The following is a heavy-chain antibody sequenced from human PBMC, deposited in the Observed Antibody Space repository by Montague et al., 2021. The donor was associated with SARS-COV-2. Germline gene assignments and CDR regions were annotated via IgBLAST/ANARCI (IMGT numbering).Heavy chain of an antibody. J-gene: IGHJ6*02. CDR3: ARDPRRITIFGVVTRYGMDV. CDR1: GGSIRSSDNY. Sequence: TLSLTCTVSGGSIRSSDNYWSWIRQHPGKGLEWIGYIYSSGTTYYNPSLRSRVTISVDTSKKQFSLKLSSVTAADTAVYYCARDPRRITIFGVVTRYGMDVWGQGTTVTVSS. CDR2: IYSSGTT. D-gene: IGHD3-3*01. V-gene: IGHV4-31*03.